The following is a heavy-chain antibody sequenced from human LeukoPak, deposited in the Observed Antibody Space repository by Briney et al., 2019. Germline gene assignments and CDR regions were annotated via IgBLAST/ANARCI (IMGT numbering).Heavy chain of an antibody. CDR1: GFIFSSYS. V-gene: IGHV3-48*01. J-gene: IGHJ4*02. CDR2: ISSSSSTI. Sequence: GGSLRLSCAASGFIFSSYSMNWVRQAPGKGLEWVSYISSSSSTIYYADSVKGRFTISRDNAKNSLYLQMNSLRAEDTAVYYCARGSSWLDYWGQGTLVTVSS. CDR3: ARGSSWLDY. D-gene: IGHD6-13*01.